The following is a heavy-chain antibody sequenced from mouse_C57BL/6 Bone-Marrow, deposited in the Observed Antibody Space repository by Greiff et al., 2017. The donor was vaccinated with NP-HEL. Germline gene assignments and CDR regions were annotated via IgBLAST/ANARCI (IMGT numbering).Heavy chain of an antibody. CDR1: GFTFSSYG. V-gene: IGHV5-6*02. D-gene: IGHD1-1*01. Sequence: EVKLMESGGDLVKPGGSLKLSCAASGFTFSSYGMSWVRQTPDKRLEWVATISSGGSYTYYPDSVKGRFTISRDNAKNTLYLQMSSLKSEDTAMYYCARRYYGSSSAWFAYRGQGTLVTVSA. CDR3: ARRYYGSSSAWFAY. CDR2: ISSGGSYT. J-gene: IGHJ3*01.